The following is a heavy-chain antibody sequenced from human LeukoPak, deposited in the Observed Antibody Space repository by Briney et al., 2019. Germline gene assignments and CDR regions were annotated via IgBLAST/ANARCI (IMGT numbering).Heavy chain of an antibody. D-gene: IGHD3-10*01. V-gene: IGHV1-69*05. CDR1: GGTFSSYA. J-gene: IGHJ4*02. Sequence: ASVKVSCKASGGTFSSYAISWVRQAPGQGLEWMGGIIPIFGTANYAQKFQGRVTITTDESTSTAYMELSGLRSEDTAVYYCARDLQASRGYFDYWGQGTLVTVSS. CDR3: ARDLQASRGYFDY. CDR2: IIPIFGTA.